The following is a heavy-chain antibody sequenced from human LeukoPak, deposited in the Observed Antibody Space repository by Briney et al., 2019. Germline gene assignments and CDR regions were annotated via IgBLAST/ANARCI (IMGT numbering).Heavy chain of an antibody. V-gene: IGHV5-51*01. J-gene: IGHJ3*01. CDR1: GYGFTSYW. CDR2: IYPGDSDT. D-gene: IGHD3-22*01. CDR3: ARQPNYYDTRGYLSHAFDV. Sequence: GESLKISCKGSGYGFTSYWIGWVRQMPGKGLEWMGIIYPGDSDTRYSPSFQGQVTISADKSISTAYLQWSSLKASDTAMYYCARQPNYYDTRGYLSHAFDVWGQGTMVTVSS.